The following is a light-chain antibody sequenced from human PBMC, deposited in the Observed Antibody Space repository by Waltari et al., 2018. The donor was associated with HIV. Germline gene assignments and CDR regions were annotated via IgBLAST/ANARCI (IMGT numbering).Light chain of an antibody. V-gene: IGKV3-11*01. CDR1: QSLSGY. J-gene: IGKJ1*01. CDR3: QQRRNWPQT. CDR2: DVS. Sequence: EIVLTQSPATLSLSPGERATLSCRASQSLSGYLAWYQQKPGQAPRLLFYDVSNRATGIPARFSGSGSGTDFTLTVSSLEPEDFAVYYCQQRRNWPQTFGQGTKVEIK.